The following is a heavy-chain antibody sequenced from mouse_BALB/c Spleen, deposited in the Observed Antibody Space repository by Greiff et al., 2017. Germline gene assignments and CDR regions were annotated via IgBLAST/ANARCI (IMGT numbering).Heavy chain of an antibody. CDR1: GFTFSNYW. CDR2: IRLKSNNYAT. J-gene: IGHJ4*01. V-gene: IGHV6-6*02. CDR3: TSIKITTVARYYAMDY. D-gene: IGHD1-1*01. Sequence: EVQLVESGGGLVQPGGSMKLSCVASGFTFSNYWMNWVRQSPEKGLEWVAEIRLKSNNYATHYAESVKGRFTISRDDSKSSVYLQMNNLRAEDTGIYYCTSIKITTVARYYAMDYWGQGTSVTVSS.